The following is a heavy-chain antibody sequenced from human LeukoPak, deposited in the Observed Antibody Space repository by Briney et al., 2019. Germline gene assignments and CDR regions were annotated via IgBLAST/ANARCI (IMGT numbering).Heavy chain of an antibody. CDR2: ISSNGGNT. J-gene: IGHJ4*02. CDR3: VNAIYDILTK. Sequence: GGSLRLSCLASGFTFSSYAMYWVRQAPGKGLEYVSVISSNGGNTLYADSVKGRFTISRDNSKNTLYLQMSSLKTEDTAVYYCVNAIYDILTKWGQGTLVTVSS. CDR1: GFTFSSYA. D-gene: IGHD3-9*01. V-gene: IGHV3-64D*09.